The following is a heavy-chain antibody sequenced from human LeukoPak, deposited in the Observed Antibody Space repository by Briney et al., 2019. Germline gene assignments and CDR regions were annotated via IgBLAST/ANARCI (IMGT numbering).Heavy chain of an antibody. CDR1: GGSLRSYN. J-gene: IGHJ3*02. Sequence: PETPSLSCTVSGGSLRSYNRSWLRQPPRKQLEWRGYIYYSGTTNYSPALQSRVTISVGTSKNPSPLKLSSVTAADTAMYYCARYAPDDAFDIWGQGTMVTVSS. CDR2: IYYSGTT. D-gene: IGHD2-2*01. V-gene: IGHV4-59*01. CDR3: ARYAPDDAFDI.